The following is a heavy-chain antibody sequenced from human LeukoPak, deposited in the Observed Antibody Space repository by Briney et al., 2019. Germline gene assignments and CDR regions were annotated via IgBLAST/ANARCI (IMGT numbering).Heavy chain of an antibody. CDR1: GYSFTSYW. D-gene: IGHD6-6*01. CDR2: IYPGDSDT. Sequence: GESLKISCKGSGYSFTSYWIGWVRQMPGRGLEWMGIIYPGDSDTRYSPSFQGQVTISADKSINTAFVQWSSLKASDTAIYYCARRTPEYTNRWYFDLWGRGTLVTVSS. V-gene: IGHV5-51*01. CDR3: ARRTPEYTNRWYFDL. J-gene: IGHJ2*01.